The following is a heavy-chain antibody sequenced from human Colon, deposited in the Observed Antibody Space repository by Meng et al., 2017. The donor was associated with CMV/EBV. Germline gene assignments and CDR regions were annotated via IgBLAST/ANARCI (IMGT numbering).Heavy chain of an antibody. V-gene: IGHV4-4*02. Sequence: PSLPCAFSVCSLSRRPWWSWVRQPPGQRLEWIADIYHGGSTNSNPSLKSRVTISLDKSKSQFSLKLSSVTAADTAVYYCATSRPIDYWGQGTLVTVSS. J-gene: IGHJ4*02. CDR3: ATSRPIDY. CDR1: VCSLSRRPW. CDR2: IYHGGST.